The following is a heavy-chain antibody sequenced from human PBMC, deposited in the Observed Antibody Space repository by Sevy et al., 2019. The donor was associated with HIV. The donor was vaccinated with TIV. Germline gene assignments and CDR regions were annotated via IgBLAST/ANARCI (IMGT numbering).Heavy chain of an antibody. J-gene: IGHJ4*02. CDR2: ISGSGGST. V-gene: IGHV3-23*01. D-gene: IGHD5-12*01. CDR1: GFTFSSYA. Sequence: GESLKISCAASGFTFSSYAMSWVRQAPGKGLEWVSGISGSGGSTYYADSVKGRFTISRDNSKNTLYLQMNSLRAEDTAVYYCAKGQRWLQIDYWGQGTLVTVSS. CDR3: AKGQRWLQIDY.